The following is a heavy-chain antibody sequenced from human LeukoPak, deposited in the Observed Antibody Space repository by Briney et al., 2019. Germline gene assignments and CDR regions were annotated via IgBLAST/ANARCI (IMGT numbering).Heavy chain of an antibody. CDR3: ARTPTDDGIAEDYFDS. D-gene: IGHD4-17*01. CDR2: ISSSSSYI. CDR1: GFTFSSYS. Sequence: PGGSLRLSCAASGFTFSSYSMNWVRQAPGKGLEWVSSISSSSSYIYYADSVKGRFTISRDNAKNSLYLQMNSLRAEDTAVYYCARTPTDDGIAEDYFDSWGQGTLVTVSS. J-gene: IGHJ4*02. V-gene: IGHV3-21*01.